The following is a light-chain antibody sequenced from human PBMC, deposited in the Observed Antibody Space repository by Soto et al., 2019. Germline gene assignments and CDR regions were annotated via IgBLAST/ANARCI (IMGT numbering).Light chain of an antibody. V-gene: IGKV1-5*01. J-gene: IGKJ2*01. CDR3: QQYNSYWVT. CDR1: QSVSSW. Sequence: DIQMTQSPSTLSASVGDRVTITCRASQSVSSWLAWYRQKPGKAPNLLIYDASSLESGVPSRFSGSGSGTKFTLTISSLQPDDFATYYCQQYNSYWVTFGQGTKLEIK. CDR2: DAS.